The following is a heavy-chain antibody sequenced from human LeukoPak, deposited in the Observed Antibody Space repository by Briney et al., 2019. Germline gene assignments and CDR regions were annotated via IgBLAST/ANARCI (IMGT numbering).Heavy chain of an antibody. J-gene: IGHJ4*02. CDR1: GASISSSY. D-gene: IGHD1-26*01. CDR3: ARDIEAVGATLYFDY. CDR2: MSSGGST. Sequence: PSETLSLTCTVSGASISSSYCTWIRQSAGEGLEWIGRMSSGGSTTYNPSLKSRVTLSIDTSKNQFSLKVSSVTAADTAVYYCARDIEAVGATLYFDYWGQGTLVTVSS. V-gene: IGHV4-4*07.